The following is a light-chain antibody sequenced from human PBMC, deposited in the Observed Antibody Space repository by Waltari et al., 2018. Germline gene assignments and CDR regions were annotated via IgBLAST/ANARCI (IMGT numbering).Light chain of an antibody. CDR3: QQSYDTWT. CDR2: GAS. CDR1: KRISRF. V-gene: IGKV1-39*01. J-gene: IGKJ1*01. Sequence: DIQLTQSPSFLSASVGDRVTITCRASKRISRFLNWYQQKPGTAPKLLIYGASNLQSGVPTRFIGSGSGTDFTLTISSLQPEDFATYYCQQSYDTWTFGQGTKVEI.